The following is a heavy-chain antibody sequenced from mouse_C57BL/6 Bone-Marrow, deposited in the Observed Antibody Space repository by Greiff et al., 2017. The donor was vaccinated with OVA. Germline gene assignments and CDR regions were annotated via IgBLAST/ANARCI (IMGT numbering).Heavy chain of an antibody. CDR1: GYTFTDYY. CDR2: INPYNGGT. CDR3: ARSGTTVVGGRWYFDV. J-gene: IGHJ1*03. D-gene: IGHD1-1*01. V-gene: IGHV1-19*01. Sequence: EVQLQQSGPVLVKPGASVKMSCKASGYTFTDYYMNWVKQSHGKSLEWIGVINPYNGGTSYNQKFKGKATLTVDKSSSTAYMELNSLTSEDSAVYYCARSGTTVVGGRWYFDVWGTGTTVNVSS.